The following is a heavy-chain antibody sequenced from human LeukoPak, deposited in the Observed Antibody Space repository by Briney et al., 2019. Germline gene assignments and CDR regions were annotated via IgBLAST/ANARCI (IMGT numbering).Heavy chain of an antibody. V-gene: IGHV4-59*01. J-gene: IGHJ3*02. CDR2: IYYSGST. CDR3: ARDLRMATKKIGAFDI. D-gene: IGHD5-24*01. Sequence: PSETLSLTCTVSGVSISSYYWSWIRQPPGKGLEWIGYIYYSGSTNYKPSLKSRVTISVDTSKNQFSLKLSSVTAADTAVYYCARDLRMATKKIGAFDIWGQGTMVTVSS. CDR1: GVSISSYY.